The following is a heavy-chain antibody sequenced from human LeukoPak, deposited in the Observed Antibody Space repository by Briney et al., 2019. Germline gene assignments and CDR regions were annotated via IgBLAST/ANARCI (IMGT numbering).Heavy chain of an antibody. CDR1: GGTFSSYA. V-gene: IGHV1-2*02. D-gene: IGHD5-18*01. CDR3: ARDTRRLWFLCGSAQKYYFDY. Sequence: ASVKVSCKASGGTFSSYAIRWVRQAPGQGLEWMGWINPNSGGTNYAQKFQGRVTMTRDTSISTAYMELSRLRSDDTAVYYCARDTRRLWFLCGSAQKYYFDYWGQGTLVTVSS. J-gene: IGHJ4*02. CDR2: INPNSGGT.